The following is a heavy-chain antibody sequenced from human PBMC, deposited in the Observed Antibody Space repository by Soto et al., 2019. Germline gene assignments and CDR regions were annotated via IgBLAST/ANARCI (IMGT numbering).Heavy chain of an antibody. D-gene: IGHD1-26*01. CDR2: IWYDGSNK. CDR3: ARDRIVGATREPGGFFFAY. V-gene: IGHV3-33*01. J-gene: IGHJ4*02. CDR1: GFTFSSYG. Sequence: QVQLVESGGGVVQPGRSLRLSCAASGFTFSSYGMHWVRQAPGKGLEWVAVIWYDGSNKYYADSVKGRFTISRDNSKSTLYLQMNSLRAEDTAVYYCARDRIVGATREPGGFFFAYWGQGTLVTVSS.